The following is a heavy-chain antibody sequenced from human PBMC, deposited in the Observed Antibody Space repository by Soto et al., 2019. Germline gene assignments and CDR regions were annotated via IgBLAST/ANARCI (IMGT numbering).Heavy chain of an antibody. V-gene: IGHV1-8*01. CDR2: MNPNNGNT. Sequence: GASVKVSCKAAAYTFTSYDINWVRQATGQDFEWMGWMNPNNGNTAYAQKFQGRVTMTRDTSQNTLYLQMNSLKTEDTAVYYCSHGYYQYFESWGQGTLVTVSS. J-gene: IGHJ4*02. CDR1: AYTFTSYD. CDR3: SHGYYQYFES. D-gene: IGHD5-18*01.